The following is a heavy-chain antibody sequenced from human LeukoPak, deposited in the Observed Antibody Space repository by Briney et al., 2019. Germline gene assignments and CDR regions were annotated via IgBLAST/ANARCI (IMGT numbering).Heavy chain of an antibody. J-gene: IGHJ4*02. D-gene: IGHD5-18*01. CDR2: IYYSGST. Sequence: SETLSLTCTVSGGSISNSDYSWGWIRQPPGKGLEGIGTIYYSGSTYYKSSLKSRVTISVDTSNNQFSLKLSSVTAADTAVYYCARVADGKGYPFDYWGQGTLVTVSS. V-gene: IGHV4-39*07. CDR1: GGSISNSDYS. CDR3: ARVADGKGYPFDY.